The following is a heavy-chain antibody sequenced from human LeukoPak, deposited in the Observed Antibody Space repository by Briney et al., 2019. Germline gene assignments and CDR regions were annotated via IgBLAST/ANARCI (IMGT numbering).Heavy chain of an antibody. CDR1: KVTLSDYA. J-gene: IGHJ5*02. V-gene: IGHV3-23*01. Sequence: GGSLRLSCAASKVTLSDYAMNWVRQAPGKGLEWVSGISGSGGKTYYADSGKGRFTISRDNSKNTLYLQMNSLRAEDTALYYCAKGTGINHYHWIDPWGQGTQVTVSS. CDR3: AKGTGINHYHWIDP. CDR2: ISGSGGKT. D-gene: IGHD3/OR15-3a*01.